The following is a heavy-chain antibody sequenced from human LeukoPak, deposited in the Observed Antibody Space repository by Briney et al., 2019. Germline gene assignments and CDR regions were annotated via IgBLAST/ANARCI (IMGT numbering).Heavy chain of an antibody. D-gene: IGHD6-13*01. V-gene: IGHV3-7*01. J-gene: IGHJ4*02. CDR3: ARDGFVGAADY. CDR1: EFIFSGYW. Sequence: GGSLRLSCAASEFIFSGYWMNWVRQAPGKGLEWVANIKQDGSEKQYVDSVRGRFTISRDNAKNSLYLQVNSLRVEDTAVYYCARDGFVGAADYWGQGTLVTVSS. CDR2: IKQDGSEK.